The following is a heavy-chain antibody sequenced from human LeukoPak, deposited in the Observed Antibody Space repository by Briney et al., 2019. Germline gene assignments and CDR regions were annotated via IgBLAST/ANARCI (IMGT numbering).Heavy chain of an antibody. CDR1: GYSISSGYY. Sequence: SETLSLTCTVSGYSISSGYYWGWIRQPPGKGLEWIGYVYYSGNTNYNPSLKSRVTISVDTLKNQFSLKMSSVTAADTATYYCARGVVAATGYDYWGQGTLVTVSS. J-gene: IGHJ4*02. V-gene: IGHV4-61*01. CDR3: ARGVVAATGYDY. CDR2: VYYSGNT. D-gene: IGHD2-15*01.